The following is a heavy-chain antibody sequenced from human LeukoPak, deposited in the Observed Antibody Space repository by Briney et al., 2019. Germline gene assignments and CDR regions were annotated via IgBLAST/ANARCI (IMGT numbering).Heavy chain of an antibody. CDR3: ASPRAERSTWYAVDY. D-gene: IGHD6-13*01. J-gene: IGHJ4*02. V-gene: IGHV4-4*02. Sequence: SETLSLTCAVSGGSISRSNWWSWVRQSPGKGLEWIGESYDNGSTNYNPSLKSRVTISVDKSKNQFSLKLSSVTAADTAVYYCASPRAERSTWYAVDYWGQGTLVTVSA. CDR2: SYDNGST. CDR1: GGSISRSNW.